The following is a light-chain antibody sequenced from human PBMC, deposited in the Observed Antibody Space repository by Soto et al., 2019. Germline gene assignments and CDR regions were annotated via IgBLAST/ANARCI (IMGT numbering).Light chain of an antibody. J-gene: IGLJ2*01. CDR2: DVS. CDR3: SSYTSSSTLDVV. V-gene: IGLV2-14*01. Sequence: QSVLTQPASVSGSPGQSITISCTGTSSDDGGYNYVSWYQQHPGKAPKLMIYDVSNRPSGVSNRFSGSKSGNTASLTISGLQAEDEADYYCSSYTSSSTLDVVFGGGTKLTVL. CDR1: SSDDGGYNY.